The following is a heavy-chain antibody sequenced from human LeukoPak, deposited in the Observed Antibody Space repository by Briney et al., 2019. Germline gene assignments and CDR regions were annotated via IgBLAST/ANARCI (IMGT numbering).Heavy chain of an antibody. CDR2: IIPIFGTA. J-gene: IGHJ3*02. CDR1: GGTFSSYA. Sequence: SVKVSCKASGGTFSSYAISWVRQAPGQGLEWMGEIIPIFGTANYAQKFQGRVTITADKSTSTAYMELSSLRSEDTAVYYCAGYGSGLGAFDIWGQGTMVTVSS. CDR3: AGYGSGLGAFDI. D-gene: IGHD3-10*01. V-gene: IGHV1-69*06.